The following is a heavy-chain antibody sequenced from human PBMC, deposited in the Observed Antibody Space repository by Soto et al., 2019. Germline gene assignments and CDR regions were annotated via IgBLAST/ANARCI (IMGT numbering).Heavy chain of an antibody. D-gene: IGHD3-10*01. CDR1: GFTFSSYS. CDR3: ARVMMEYYYGSGRGDNYDYGLDV. J-gene: IGHJ6*02. Sequence: EVQLVESGGGLVKPGGSLRLSCAASGFTFSSYSMNWVRQAPGKGLEWVSSISSSSSYIYYADSVKGRFTISRDNAINSLYLQMNSLRAEDTAVYYCARVMMEYYYGSGRGDNYDYGLDVWGQGTTGTVSS. CDR2: ISSSSSYI. V-gene: IGHV3-21*01.